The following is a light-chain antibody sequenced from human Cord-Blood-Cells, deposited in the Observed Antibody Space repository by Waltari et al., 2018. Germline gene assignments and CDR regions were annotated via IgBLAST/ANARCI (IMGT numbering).Light chain of an antibody. Sequence: QSLLTPPPSASGHPGPRVTTSSSRNSSTIGSDSLYWYQQLPGTDPKLLIYSNNQRPSGVPDRFSGAKSGTSASLAISGLRSEDEADYYCAAWDDSLSGVVFGGGTKLTVL. CDR3: AAWDDSLSGVV. CDR2: SNN. V-gene: IGLV1-47*02. J-gene: IGLJ2*01. CDR1: SSTIGSDS.